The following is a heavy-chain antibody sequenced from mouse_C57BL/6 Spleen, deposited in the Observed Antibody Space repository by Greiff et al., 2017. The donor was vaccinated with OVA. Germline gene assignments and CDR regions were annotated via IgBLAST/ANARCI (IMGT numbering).Heavy chain of an antibody. Sequence: QVQLQQPGAELVKPGASVTLSCKASGYTFTSYWMHWVKQRPGQGLEWIGMIHPNSGSTNYNEKFKSKATLTVDKSSSTAYMQLSSLTSEDSAVYYCARSGDYYGSSLDYWGQGTTLTVSS. D-gene: IGHD1-1*01. CDR3: ARSGDYYGSSLDY. V-gene: IGHV1-64*01. J-gene: IGHJ2*01. CDR1: GYTFTSYW. CDR2: IHPNSGST.